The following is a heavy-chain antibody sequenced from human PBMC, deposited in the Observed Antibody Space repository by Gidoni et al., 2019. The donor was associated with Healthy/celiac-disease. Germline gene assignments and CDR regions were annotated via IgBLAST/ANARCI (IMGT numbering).Heavy chain of an antibody. CDR1: GFPFSSYG. Sequence: QPVYSGRVVGQPGRSLRLSCQASGFPFSSYGLHWVRQAPGKGLEWVAVIWYNGSNNYYADSVKDRFTISRDNSKNTLYRQMNSLRAEDTAVYYCARDLHYDSSGYYQFDYWGQGTLVTVSS. J-gene: IGHJ4*02. V-gene: IGHV3-33*01. CDR3: ARDLHYDSSGYYQFDY. D-gene: IGHD3-22*01. CDR2: IWYNGSNN.